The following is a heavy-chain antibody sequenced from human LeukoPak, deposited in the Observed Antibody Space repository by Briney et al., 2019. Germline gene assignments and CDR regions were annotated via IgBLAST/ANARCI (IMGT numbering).Heavy chain of an antibody. CDR2: ISSGGTFV. CDR1: GFTFSSYT. D-gene: IGHD2-21*01. Sequence: PGGSLRLSCTGSGFTFSSYTLHWVRQAPGKELEWVSSISSGGTFVFYADSVTGRFTISRDNARKFLYLQMDSLRAEDTAVYYCATLGCAGENCPRAGRALGGYWGPGTLVTVSS. V-gene: IGHV3-21*01. J-gene: IGHJ4*02. CDR3: ATLGCAGENCPRAGRALGGY.